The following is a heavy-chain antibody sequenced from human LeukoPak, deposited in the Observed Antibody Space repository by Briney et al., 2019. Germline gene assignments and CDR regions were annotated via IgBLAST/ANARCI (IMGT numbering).Heavy chain of an antibody. J-gene: IGHJ4*02. D-gene: IGHD6-19*01. V-gene: IGHV3-23*01. CDR1: GFTFSDYY. Sequence: GGSLRLSCAASGFTFSDYYMSWVRQAPGKGLEWVSAISGSGGSTYYADSVKGRFTISRDNSKNTLYLQMNSLRAEDTAVYYCAKGTYGSGWSDYWGQGTLVTVSS. CDR2: ISGSGGST. CDR3: AKGTYGSGWSDY.